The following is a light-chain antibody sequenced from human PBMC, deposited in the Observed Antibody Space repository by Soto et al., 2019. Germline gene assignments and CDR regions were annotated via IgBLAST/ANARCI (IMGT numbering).Light chain of an antibody. CDR1: QSVSSSY. J-gene: IGKJ2*01. CDR3: QQYGSSPHT. Sequence: EIVLTQSPGTLSLSPGERATLSCRASQSVSSSYLAWYQHKPGQAPRLLIYGASSRATGIPDRFSGSGSGTDSTLTISRLGPEDFAVYYCQQYGSSPHTFGQGTKLEIK. V-gene: IGKV3-20*01. CDR2: GAS.